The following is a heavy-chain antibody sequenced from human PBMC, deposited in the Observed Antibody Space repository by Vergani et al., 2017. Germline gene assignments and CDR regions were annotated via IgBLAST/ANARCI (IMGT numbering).Heavy chain of an antibody. CDR3: QRLSEGFFDY. J-gene: IGHJ4*02. V-gene: IGHV4-61*02. CDR1: GGSISSGSYY. Sequence: QVQLQESGPGLVKPSQTLSLTCTVSGGSISSGSYYWSWIRQPAGKGLEWIGRIYTSGSTNYNPSLKSRVTISVDTSKNQFSLKLSSVTAADTAVHYCQRLSEGFFDYWGQGTLVTVSS. D-gene: IGHD1-1*01. CDR2: IYTSGST.